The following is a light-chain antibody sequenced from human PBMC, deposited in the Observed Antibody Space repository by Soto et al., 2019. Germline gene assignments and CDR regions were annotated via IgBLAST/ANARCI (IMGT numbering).Light chain of an antibody. Sequence: EIVMTQSPATLSVSPGEGATLSCRASQNINNNLAWYRQKPGQAPSLLIYSASTRATGVPGRFSGSGSGTEFTLTISSLQSEDFVLYYCQQYSLWPPTFGQGTKVE. CDR3: QQYSLWPPT. CDR1: QNINNN. J-gene: IGKJ1*01. V-gene: IGKV3-15*01. CDR2: SAS.